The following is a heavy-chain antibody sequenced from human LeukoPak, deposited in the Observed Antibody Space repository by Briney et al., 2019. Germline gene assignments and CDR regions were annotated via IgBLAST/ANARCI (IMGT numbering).Heavy chain of an antibody. Sequence: SETLSLTCTVSGYSISSSYYWSWIRQPPGKGLEWIGYIYYSGSTNYNPSLKSRVTISVDTSKNQFSLKLSSVTAADTAVYYCARDGTWIHAGAFEIWGQGTMVTVSS. V-gene: IGHV4-61*01. CDR1: GYSISSSYY. D-gene: IGHD5-12*01. CDR3: ARDGTWIHAGAFEI. CDR2: IYYSGST. J-gene: IGHJ3*02.